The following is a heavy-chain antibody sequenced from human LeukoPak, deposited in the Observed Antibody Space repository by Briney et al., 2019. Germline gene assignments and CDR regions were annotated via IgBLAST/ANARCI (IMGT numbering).Heavy chain of an antibody. CDR3: ARESFSRRAGITMVRGVITY. CDR1: GGTLSNYA. D-gene: IGHD3-10*01. J-gene: IGHJ4*02. Sequence: SVRVSCKASGGTLSNYAINWVRQAPGQGLEWMGRIIPILDTTNYAQKFQGRVTIITDESTSTAYMELITLRSGDTAVYYCARESFSRRAGITMVRGVITYWGQGTLVTVSS. CDR2: IIPILDTT. V-gene: IGHV1-69*11.